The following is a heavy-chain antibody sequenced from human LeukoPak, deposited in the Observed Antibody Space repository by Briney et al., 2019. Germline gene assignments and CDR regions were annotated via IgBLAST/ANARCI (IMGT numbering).Heavy chain of an antibody. CDR1: GFNFSSYA. Sequence: GGSLRLSCAACGFNFSSYAMSWDRQAPGKGLEWVSAISGSGGSTYYADSVKGRFTISRDNSKNTLYLQMNSLRAEDTAVYYCAKGPFFTMARGSKNLHFDYWGQGTLVTVSS. V-gene: IGHV3-23*01. D-gene: IGHD3-10*01. J-gene: IGHJ4*02. CDR3: AKGPFFTMARGSKNLHFDY. CDR2: ISGSGGST.